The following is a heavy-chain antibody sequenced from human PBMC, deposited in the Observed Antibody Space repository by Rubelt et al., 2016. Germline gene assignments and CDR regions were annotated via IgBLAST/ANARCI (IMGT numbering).Heavy chain of an antibody. CDR2: ISGTGNDI. V-gene: IGHV3-48*02. D-gene: IGHD1-26*01. CDR3: ARAGSEGGSYFLPTTFDY. Sequence: NWVRQAPGKGLEWVAYISGTGNDIYYADSVKGRFTIFRDTAKNSLYLHMNSLRDEDTEVYYCARAGSEGGSYFLPTTFDYWGQGTLVTVSS. J-gene: IGHJ4*02.